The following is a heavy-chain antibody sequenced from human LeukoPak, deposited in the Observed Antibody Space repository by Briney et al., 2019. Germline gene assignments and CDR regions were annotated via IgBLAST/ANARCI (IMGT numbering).Heavy chain of an antibody. CDR1: GGSISSGDYY. V-gene: IGHV4-30-4*01. J-gene: IGHJ4*02. CDR3: ARVLYPSKITGTTVDY. D-gene: IGHD1-7*01. Sequence: SQTLSLTCTVSGGSISSGDYYWSWIRQPPGKGLEWIGYIYYSGSTYYNPSLKSRATISVDTSKNQFSLKLSSVTAADTAVYYCARVLYPSKITGTTVDYWGQGTLVTVSS. CDR2: IYYSGST.